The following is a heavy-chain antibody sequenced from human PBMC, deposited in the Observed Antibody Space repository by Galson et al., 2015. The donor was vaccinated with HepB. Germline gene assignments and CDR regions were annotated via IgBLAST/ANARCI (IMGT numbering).Heavy chain of an antibody. CDR3: AYSSRRYYFDF. V-gene: IGHV2-5*02. CDR1: GFSLTTTGVG. Sequence: PALVKPPQTLTLTCTFSGFSLTTTGVGVGWFRQPPGKALEWLALIYWDGDKRYSPSLKRRLTLPRDTSKNQVVLTVTNMDPVDSATYFCAYSSRRYYFDFWGQGTLVTVSS. D-gene: IGHD3-16*02. J-gene: IGHJ4*02. CDR2: IYWDGDK.